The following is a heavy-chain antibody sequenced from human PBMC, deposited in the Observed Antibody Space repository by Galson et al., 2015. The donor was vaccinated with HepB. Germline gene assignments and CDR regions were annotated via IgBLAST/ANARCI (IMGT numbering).Heavy chain of an antibody. CDR3: AKDTKYGSGMGDHMDV. D-gene: IGHD3-10*01. J-gene: IGHJ6*03. CDR2: ISWNSGSI. Sequence: SLRLSCAASGFTFDDYAMHWVRQAPGKGLEWVSGISWNSGSIGYADSVKGRFTISRDNAKNSLYLQMNSLRAEDTALYYCAKDTKYGSGMGDHMDVWGKGTTVTVSS. CDR1: GFTFDDYA. V-gene: IGHV3-9*01.